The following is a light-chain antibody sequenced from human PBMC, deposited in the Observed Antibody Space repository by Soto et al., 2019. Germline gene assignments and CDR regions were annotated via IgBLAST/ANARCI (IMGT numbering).Light chain of an antibody. V-gene: IGLV2-23*02. CDR1: SSDVGSYNL. J-gene: IGLJ2*01. Sequence: QSALTHPASVSGSPGQSITISCTGTSSDVGSYNLVSWYQQHTGKAPKLMIYEVSKRPSGVSNRFSGSKSGNTASLTISGLQAEDEADYYCCSYAGSSTYVVFGGGTKLTVL. CDR3: CSYAGSSTYVV. CDR2: EVS.